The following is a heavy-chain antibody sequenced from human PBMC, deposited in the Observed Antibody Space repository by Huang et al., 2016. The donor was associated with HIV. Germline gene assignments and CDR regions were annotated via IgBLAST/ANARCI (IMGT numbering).Heavy chain of an antibody. CDR2: VKPGRPP. Sequence: QVRLEQWGKGSLKPSETLSLTCAVYGASFSDYFWSWVRQSPDKRLEWFGEVKPGRPPNYNPSLSGRVGLSVDTPKNQFSLTLRAMSAADAATYYCARLPTPSYYDTWSLSPVEEDFFYFNLDLWGRGTPVVVS. CDR3: ARLPTPSYYDTWSLSPVEEDFFYFNLDL. D-gene: IGHD3-16*01. CDR1: GASFSDYF. J-gene: IGHJ6*03. V-gene: IGHV4-34*02.